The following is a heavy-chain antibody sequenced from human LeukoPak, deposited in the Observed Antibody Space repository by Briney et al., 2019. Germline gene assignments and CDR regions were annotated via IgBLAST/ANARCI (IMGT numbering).Heavy chain of an antibody. J-gene: IGHJ4*02. CDR2: INPSGGST. CDR3: ARDRATYYYDSSGIYYFDY. Sequence: ASVKVSCKASGYTFTSYYMHWVRQAPGQGLEWMGIINPSGGSTSYALKFQGRVTMTRDTSTSTVYMELSSLRSEDTAVYYCARDRATYYYDSSGIYYFDYWGQGTLVTVSS. CDR1: GYTFTSYY. D-gene: IGHD3-22*01. V-gene: IGHV1-46*01.